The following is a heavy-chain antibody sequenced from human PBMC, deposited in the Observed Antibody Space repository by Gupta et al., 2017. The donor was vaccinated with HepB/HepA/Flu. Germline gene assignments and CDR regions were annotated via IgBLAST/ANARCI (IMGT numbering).Heavy chain of an antibody. CDR2: ISYDGSNK. CDR1: GFTFSSYG. J-gene: IGHJ4*02. V-gene: IGHV3-30*18. D-gene: IGHD3-22*01. Sequence: QVQLVESGGGVVQPGRSLRLSCAAPGFTFSSYGMHWVRQAPGKGLEWVAVISYDGSNKYYADSVKGRFTISRDNSKNTLYLQMNSLRAEDTAVYYCAKELGDYYDSSGLIDYWGQGTLVTVSS. CDR3: AKELGDYYDSSGLIDY.